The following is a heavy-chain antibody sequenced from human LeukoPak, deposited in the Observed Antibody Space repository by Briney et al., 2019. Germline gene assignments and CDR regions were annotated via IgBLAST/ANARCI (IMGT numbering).Heavy chain of an antibody. J-gene: IGHJ4*02. V-gene: IGHV5-51*01. D-gene: IGHD6-13*01. CDR3: ARTQMQQLVDY. CDR1: GYSFTNYW. Sequence: GESLKISCKGSGYSFTNYWIGWVRQMPGKGLEWMGIIFPGDSDTTYSPSFQGQVTISADKSISTAYLQWSSLKASDTAMYYCARTQMQQLVDYWGQGTLVTVSS. CDR2: IFPGDSDT.